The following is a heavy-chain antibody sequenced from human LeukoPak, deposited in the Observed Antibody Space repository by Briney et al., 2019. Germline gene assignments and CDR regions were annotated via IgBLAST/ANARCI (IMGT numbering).Heavy chain of an antibody. J-gene: IGHJ5*02. CDR1: GFSLTTYA. Sequence: GGSLRLSCVASGFSLTTYAMLWVRQAPGKGLQWVAFMRSDGTSKYYGDSVEGRFTISRDNSKSTLYLLMNSLSAEDTGIYYCAKDRPIKGGFDPWGQGTPVTVSS. CDR2: MRSDGTSK. V-gene: IGHV3-30*02. D-gene: IGHD3-16*01. CDR3: AKDRPIKGGFDP.